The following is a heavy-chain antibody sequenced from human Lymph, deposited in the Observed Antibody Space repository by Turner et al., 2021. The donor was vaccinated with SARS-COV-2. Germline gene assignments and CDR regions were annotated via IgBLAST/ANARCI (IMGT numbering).Heavy chain of an antibody. Sequence: EVQLVESGGGLVKPGGSLRLSCAASGFTFSSYSMNWVRQAPGKGLEWVSSITVTSSYIYYADSVKGRFTISRDNAKNSLYLQMNSLSAEDTAVYYCARGPPDFPYYFDYWGQGTLVTVSS. CDR3: ARGPPDFPYYFDY. V-gene: IGHV3-21*01. D-gene: IGHD2-21*02. CDR2: ITVTSSYI. CDR1: GFTFSSYS. J-gene: IGHJ4*02.